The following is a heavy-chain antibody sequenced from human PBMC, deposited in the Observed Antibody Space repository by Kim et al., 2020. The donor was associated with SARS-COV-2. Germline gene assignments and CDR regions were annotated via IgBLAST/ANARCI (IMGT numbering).Heavy chain of an antibody. CDR1: GGSISSSSYY. CDR3: ARLTYNRYYFDY. J-gene: IGHJ4*02. V-gene: IGHV4-39*01. D-gene: IGHD1-1*01. CDR2: IYYSGST. Sequence: SETLSLTCTVSGGSISSSSYYWGWIRQPPGKGLEWIGSIYYSGSTYYNPSLKSRVTISVDTSKNQFSLKLSSVTAADTAVYYCARLTYNRYYFDYWGQGTLVTVSS.